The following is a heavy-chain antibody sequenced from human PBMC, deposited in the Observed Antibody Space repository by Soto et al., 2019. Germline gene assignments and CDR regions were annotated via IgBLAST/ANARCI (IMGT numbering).Heavy chain of an antibody. CDR2: IYYSGST. CDR3: ASLWGWSVDY. Sequence: QVQLQESGPGLVKPSETLSLTCTVSGGSISSYYWSWIRQPPGKGLEWIGYIYYSGSTNYNPSLTSRAPIAVDTSKTPSPLKLSSVTAADTAVYYCASLWGWSVDYWGQGTLVTVSS. J-gene: IGHJ4*02. V-gene: IGHV4-59*08. CDR1: GGSISSYY. D-gene: IGHD3-16*01.